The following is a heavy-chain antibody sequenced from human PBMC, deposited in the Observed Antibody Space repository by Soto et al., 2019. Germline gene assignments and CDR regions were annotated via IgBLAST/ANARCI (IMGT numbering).Heavy chain of an antibody. CDR2: ISGSGGST. J-gene: IGHJ4*02. Sequence: PGGYLRLSCAASGFTFSSYAMSWVRQAPGKGLEWVSAISGSGGSTYYADSVKGRFTISRDNSKNTLYLQMNSLRAEDTAVYYCAKLRYFDWFPGPFDYWGQGTLVTVSS. CDR3: AKLRYFDWFPGPFDY. CDR1: GFTFSSYA. D-gene: IGHD3-9*01. V-gene: IGHV3-23*01.